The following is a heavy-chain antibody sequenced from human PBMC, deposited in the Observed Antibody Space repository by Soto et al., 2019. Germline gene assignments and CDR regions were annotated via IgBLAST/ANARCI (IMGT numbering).Heavy chain of an antibody. CDR3: ARGYLVDYGDSYYFDY. V-gene: IGHV1-8*01. J-gene: IGHJ4*02. CDR2: MNPNSGNT. CDR1: GYTFTSYD. D-gene: IGHD4-17*01. Sequence: GASVKVSCKASGYTFTSYDINWVRQATGQGLEWMGWMNPNSGNTGYAQKFQGRVTMTRNTSISTAYMELSSLRSEDTAVYYCARGYLVDYGDSYYFDYWGQGTLVTVSS.